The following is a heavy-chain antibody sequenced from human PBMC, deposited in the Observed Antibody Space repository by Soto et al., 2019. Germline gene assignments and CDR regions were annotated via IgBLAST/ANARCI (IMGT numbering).Heavy chain of an antibody. J-gene: IGHJ4*02. CDR2: ITGSGDYT. CDR3: ARRITASFDY. Sequence: EVQLLESGGGLVQPGGSLRLPCVASGFTFSIYNMNWVRQAPGKGLEWVSVITGSGDYTNYADSVKGRFTISRDNSKNTLYLQMNSLRAEDTAVYFCARRITASFDYWGQGPLVTVS. V-gene: IGHV3-23*01. CDR1: GFTFSIYN. D-gene: IGHD1-20*01.